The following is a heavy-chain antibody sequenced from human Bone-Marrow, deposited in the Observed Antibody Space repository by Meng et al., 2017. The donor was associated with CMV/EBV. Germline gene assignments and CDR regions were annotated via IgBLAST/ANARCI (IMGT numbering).Heavy chain of an antibody. Sequence: GGSLRLSCAASGFTFSSYSMNWVRQAPGKGLEWVSSISSSSSYIYYADSVKGRFTISRDNAKNSLYLQMNSLRAEDTAVYYCARVLGYCSSTSCTPSGPPHYYYYGMDVWGQGTTVTVSS. CDR2: ISSSSSYI. D-gene: IGHD2-2*01. V-gene: IGHV3-21*01. J-gene: IGHJ6*02. CDR3: ARVLGYCSSTSCTPSGPPHYYYYGMDV. CDR1: GFTFSSYS.